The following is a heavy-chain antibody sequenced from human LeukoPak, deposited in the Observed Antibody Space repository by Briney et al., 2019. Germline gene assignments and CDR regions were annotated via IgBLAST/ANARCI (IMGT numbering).Heavy chain of an antibody. Sequence: SETLSLTCTVSGGSISSYFCSWIRQPAGKGLEWIGRIDTSGSINYNPSLKSRVTMSVDRSKNQFSLKLSSVTAADTAVYYCARGPFDFWSGYRVDYWGQGTLVTVSS. V-gene: IGHV4-4*07. CDR3: ARGPFDFWSGYRVDY. CDR2: IDTSGSI. J-gene: IGHJ4*02. CDR1: GGSISSYF. D-gene: IGHD3-3*01.